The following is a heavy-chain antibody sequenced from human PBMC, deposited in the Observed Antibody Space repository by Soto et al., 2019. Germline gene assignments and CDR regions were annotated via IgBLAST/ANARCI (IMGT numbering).Heavy chain of an antibody. CDR2: VWYDGRNK. Sequence: QVQLVESGGGVGQPGRSLRLSCAASGFTFTYYAMHWVRQAPGKGLEWVGVVWYDGRNKFEADYVKGRFTSSRDNAKKTLYLQMSGLRAEDTAIYYCARGPPKLDNVPGYFPHYGMDVWGQGTTVTVSS. D-gene: IGHD6-25*01. CDR1: GFTFTYYA. J-gene: IGHJ6*02. CDR3: ARGPPKLDNVPGYFPHYGMDV. V-gene: IGHV3-33*01.